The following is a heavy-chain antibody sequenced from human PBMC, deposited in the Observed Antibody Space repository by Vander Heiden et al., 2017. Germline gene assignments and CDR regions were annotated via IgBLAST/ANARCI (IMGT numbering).Heavy chain of an antibody. V-gene: IGHV1-69*01. Sequence: QVQPVQSGAEVKKPGSSVKVSCKASGGTFSSYAISWVRQAPGQGLEWMGGIIPIFGTANYAQKFQGRVTITADESTSTAYMELSSLRSEDTAVYYCAREGRAYYYDSSGYDWGQGTLVTVSS. CDR3: AREGRAYYYDSSGYD. J-gene: IGHJ4*02. CDR2: IIPIFGTA. D-gene: IGHD3-22*01. CDR1: GGTFSSYA.